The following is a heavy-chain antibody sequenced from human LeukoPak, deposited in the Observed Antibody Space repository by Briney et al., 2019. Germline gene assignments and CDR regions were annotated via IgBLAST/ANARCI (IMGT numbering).Heavy chain of an antibody. CDR3: ARELRYCSGGSFYCFDY. Sequence: SVKVSCKASGGTFSSYAISWVRQAPGQGLEWMGGIIPIFGTANYAQKFQGRVTITADESTSTAYMELSSLRSEDTAVYYCARELRYCSGGSFYCFDYWGQGTLVTVSS. D-gene: IGHD2-15*01. J-gene: IGHJ4*02. CDR2: IIPIFGTA. V-gene: IGHV1-69*13. CDR1: GGTFSSYA.